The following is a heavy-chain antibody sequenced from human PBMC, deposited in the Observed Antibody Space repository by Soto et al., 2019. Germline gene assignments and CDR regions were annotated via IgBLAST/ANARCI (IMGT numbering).Heavy chain of an antibody. CDR2: IYYSGST. D-gene: IGHD6-6*01. Sequence: SETLSLTCTVSGGSISSGGYYWSWIRQHSGKSLEWIGYIYYSGSTYYNPSLKSRVTISVDTSKNQFSLKLSSVTAADTAVYYWAREVISPPDPKETGPSVLNWWDPWGQGTLVTVSS. CDR1: GGSISSGGYY. V-gene: IGHV4-31*03. CDR3: AREVISPPDPKETGPSVLNWWDP. J-gene: IGHJ5*02.